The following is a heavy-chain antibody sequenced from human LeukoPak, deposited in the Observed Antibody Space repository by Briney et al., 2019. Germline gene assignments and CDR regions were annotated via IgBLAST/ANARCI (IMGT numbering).Heavy chain of an antibody. V-gene: IGHV3-73*01. D-gene: IGHD6-13*01. CDR1: GFTFSGSA. J-gene: IGHJ4*02. Sequence: GGSLKLSCAAPGFTFSGSAMHWVRQASGKGLEWVGRIRSKANSYATAYAASVKGRFTISRDDSKNTAYLQMNSLKTEDTAVYYCTGSYSSSSPFYWGQGTLVTVSS. CDR3: TGSYSSSSPFY. CDR2: IRSKANSYAT.